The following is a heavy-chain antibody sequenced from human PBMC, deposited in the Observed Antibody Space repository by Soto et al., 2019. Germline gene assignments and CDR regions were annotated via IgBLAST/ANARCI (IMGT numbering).Heavy chain of an antibody. V-gene: IGHV1-2*02. D-gene: IGHD3-22*01. Sequence: ASVKVSCKASGYSFTDYHVHWVRQAPGQGLEWMGWINPITGGTNYAPKFQGRVTMTRDTSITTAYMELSRLRSDDTAVYYCARNYYDSSDRDYLDYWGQGTPVTVSS. CDR2: INPITGGT. J-gene: IGHJ4*02. CDR3: ARNYYDSSDRDYLDY. CDR1: GYSFTDYH.